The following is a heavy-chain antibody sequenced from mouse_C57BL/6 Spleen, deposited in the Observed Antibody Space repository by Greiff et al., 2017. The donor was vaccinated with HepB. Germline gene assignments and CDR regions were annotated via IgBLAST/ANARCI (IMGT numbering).Heavy chain of an antibody. V-gene: IGHV1-4*01. CDR3: ARCELGRGDFDY. D-gene: IGHD4-1*01. CDR1: GYTFTSYT. CDR2: INPSSGYT. J-gene: IGHJ2*01. Sequence: VQLQQSGAELARPGASVKMSCKASGYTFTSYTMHWVKQRPGQGLEWIGYINPSSGYTKYNQKFKDKATLTADKSSSTAYMQLSSLTSEDSAVYYCARCELGRGDFDYWGQGTTLTVSS.